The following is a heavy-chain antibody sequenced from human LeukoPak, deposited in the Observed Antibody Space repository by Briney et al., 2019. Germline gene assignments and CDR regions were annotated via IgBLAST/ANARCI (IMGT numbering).Heavy chain of an antibody. D-gene: IGHD2-2*01. CDR1: GFTFSSYW. V-gene: IGHV3-7*01. CDR3: ARWNCSSTSCYSDY. Sequence: GGSLRLSCAASGFTFSSYWMSWVRQAPGKGLEWVANIKQDGSEKYYVDSVKGRLTISRDNAKNPLYLQMNSLRAEDTAVYYCARWNCSSTSCYSDYWGRGTLVTVSS. J-gene: IGHJ4*02. CDR2: IKQDGSEK.